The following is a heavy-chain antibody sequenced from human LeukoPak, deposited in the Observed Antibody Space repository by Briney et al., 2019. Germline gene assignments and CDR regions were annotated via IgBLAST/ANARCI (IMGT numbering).Heavy chain of an antibody. V-gene: IGHV3-48*01. CDR1: GFTFSSYS. CDR3: AGEDSSTFSS. CDR2: ISSSTSNI. Sequence: GGSLRLSCAASGFTFSSYSMNWVRQAPGKGLEWVSYISSSTSNIFYADSVKGRFTISRDNAKNSLYLQMNSLRAEDTAVYYCAGEDSSTFSSWGQGALVTVSS. D-gene: IGHD2/OR15-2a*01. J-gene: IGHJ5*02.